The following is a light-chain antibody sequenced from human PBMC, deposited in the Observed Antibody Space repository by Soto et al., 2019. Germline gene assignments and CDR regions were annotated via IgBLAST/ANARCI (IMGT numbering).Light chain of an antibody. J-gene: IGKJ5*01. CDR1: QSVSNT. Sequence: EILMTQSPATLSVSPGERATLSCRARQSVSNTLAWYQQKPGQAPRPLIYYASTRATGIPARFSGSGSGTEFTLTISSLQSEDVALYYCQQYNNWPPITFGQGTRLEIK. CDR3: QQYNNWPPIT. CDR2: YAS. V-gene: IGKV3-15*01.